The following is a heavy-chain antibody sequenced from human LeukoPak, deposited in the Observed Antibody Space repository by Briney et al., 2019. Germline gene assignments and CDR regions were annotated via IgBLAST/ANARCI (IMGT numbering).Heavy chain of an antibody. CDR1: GESFRTYY. CDR2: ITHSGGS. V-gene: IGHV4-34*01. Sequence: SSETLSLTCAVHGESFRTYYWTWIRQPPREGLEWIGEITHSGGSNYNPSVKSRVTISLDTSKNQFSLKLTSVTAADTAVYYCARASVYYYFYTDVWGEGTTVTVSS. CDR3: ARASVYYYFYTDV. J-gene: IGHJ6*03.